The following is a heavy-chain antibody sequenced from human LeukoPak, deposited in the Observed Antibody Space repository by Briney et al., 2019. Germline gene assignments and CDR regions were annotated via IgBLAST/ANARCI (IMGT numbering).Heavy chain of an antibody. D-gene: IGHD3-22*01. CDR2: IYYSGST. CDR3: ARNASTMIVHGGWFDP. CDR1: GGSISNSGYY. V-gene: IGHV4-39*01. Sequence: SETLSLTCTVSGGSISNSGYYWGWLRQRPGKGLEWIATIYYSGSTSYNPSLKSRVTMTVDTSQNQFSLKLNSVTAADTAVYYCARNASTMIVHGGWFDPWGEGTLVTVSS. J-gene: IGHJ5*02.